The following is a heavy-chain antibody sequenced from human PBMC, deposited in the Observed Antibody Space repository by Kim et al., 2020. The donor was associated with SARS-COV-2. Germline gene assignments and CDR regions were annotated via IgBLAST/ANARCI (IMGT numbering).Heavy chain of an antibody. V-gene: IGHV4-34*01. D-gene: IGHD3-3*01. Sequence: SETLSLTCAVYGGSFSGYYWSWIRQPPGKGLEWIGEINHSGSTNYNPSLKSRVTISVDTSKNQFSLKLSSVTAADTAVYYCARATIFGVVITYTPHFDY. CDR1: GGSFSGYY. J-gene: IGHJ4*01. CDR3: ARATIFGVVITYTPHFDY. CDR2: INHSGST.